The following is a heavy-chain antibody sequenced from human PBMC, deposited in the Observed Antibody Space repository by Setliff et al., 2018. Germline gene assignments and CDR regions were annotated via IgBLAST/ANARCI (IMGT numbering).Heavy chain of an antibody. CDR1: GGSTTDFF. CDR2: IYTKGGT. CDR3: ARGLNTESWTPLY. J-gene: IGHJ4*02. V-gene: IGHV4-4*08. D-gene: IGHD2-15*01. Sequence: KPSETLSLTCIVAGGSTTDFFWHWFRRPPGKGLEWIGYIYTKGGTNYSPSLKSRVTMSVDRSRNQFSLALSSVSAADMAVYYCARGLNTESWTPLYWSPGTLVTVSA.